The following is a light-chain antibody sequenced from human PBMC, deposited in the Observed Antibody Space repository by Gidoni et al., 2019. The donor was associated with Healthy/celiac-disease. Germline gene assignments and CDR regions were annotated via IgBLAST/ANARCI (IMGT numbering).Light chain of an antibody. V-gene: IGKV3-15*01. CDR2: GAS. Sequence: EIVMTQSPATLSVSPGERATLSCRASQSVSSNLAWYQQKPGQAPRLLIYGASTRATGIPARFSGSGSGTEFTLTISSLQSEDFAVYYCQQYNNWPPFTXGXGTKXD. J-gene: IGKJ3*01. CDR1: QSVSSN. CDR3: QQYNNWPPFT.